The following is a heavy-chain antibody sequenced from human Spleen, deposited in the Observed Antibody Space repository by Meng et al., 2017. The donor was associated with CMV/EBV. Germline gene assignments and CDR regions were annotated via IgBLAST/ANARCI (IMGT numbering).Heavy chain of an antibody. J-gene: IGHJ4*02. V-gene: IGHV3-23*03. CDR2: IYSGGSSI. Sequence: GESLKISCAASGFTFSTYVMSWVRQAPGKGLEWVSVIYSGGSSIYYADSVKGRFTISRDDSKNTLYLQMNSLRAKDTAVYYCAKDLRGYSHDYWGQGTLVTVSS. CDR3: AKDLRGYSHDY. D-gene: IGHD5-18*01. CDR1: GFTFSTYV.